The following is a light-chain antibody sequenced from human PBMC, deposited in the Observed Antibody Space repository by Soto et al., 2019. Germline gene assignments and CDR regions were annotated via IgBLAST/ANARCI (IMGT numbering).Light chain of an antibody. Sequence: QSVLTQPPSVSAAPGQKVAIPCSGSSSNIGNNYVSWYQQLPGTAPKLLIYDNNKRPSGIPDRFSGSKSGTSATLGITGLQTGDEADYYCGTWDSSLSAGGVFGTGTKVTV. CDR2: DNN. CDR1: SSNIGNNY. J-gene: IGLJ1*01. CDR3: GTWDSSLSAGGV. V-gene: IGLV1-51*01.